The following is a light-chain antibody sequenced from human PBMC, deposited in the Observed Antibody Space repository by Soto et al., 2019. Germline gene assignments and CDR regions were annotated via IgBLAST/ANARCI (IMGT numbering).Light chain of an antibody. Sequence: NFMLTQPHSVSESPGKTVTISCTRSSGSIASNYVQWYQQRPGSSPTTVIYEDNQRPSGVTDRFSGSIDSSSNSASLTISGLKTEDEADYHCQSYDSSHHVVFGGGTKLNVL. CDR1: SGSIASNY. CDR3: QSYDSSHHVV. V-gene: IGLV6-57*01. J-gene: IGLJ2*01. CDR2: EDN.